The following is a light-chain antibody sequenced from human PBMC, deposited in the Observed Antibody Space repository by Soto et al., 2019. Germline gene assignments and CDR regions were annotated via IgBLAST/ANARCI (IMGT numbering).Light chain of an antibody. J-gene: IGKJ4*01. CDR3: QQLNSYPPT. Sequence: DIQLTQSPSFLSVSVGDRVTITCRASQGISCYLAWYQQKPGQAPKLLIYAAYTLQSGVPSRFSGSGSGTEFTLTISSLQPEDFATYYCQQLNSYPPTFGGGNKVEIK. V-gene: IGKV1-9*01. CDR1: QGISCY. CDR2: AAY.